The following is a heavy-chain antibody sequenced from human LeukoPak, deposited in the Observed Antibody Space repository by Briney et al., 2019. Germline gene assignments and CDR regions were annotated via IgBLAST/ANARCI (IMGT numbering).Heavy chain of an antibody. CDR2: INHSGST. Sequence: ASETPSLTCAVYGGSFSGYYWSWLRQPPGKGLEWIGEINHSGSTNYNPSLKSRVTISVDTSKNQFSLKLSSVTAADTAVYYCATARAAAGPMGYWGQGTLVTVSS. CDR3: ATARAAAGPMGY. CDR1: GGSFSGYY. J-gene: IGHJ4*02. V-gene: IGHV4-34*01. D-gene: IGHD6-13*01.